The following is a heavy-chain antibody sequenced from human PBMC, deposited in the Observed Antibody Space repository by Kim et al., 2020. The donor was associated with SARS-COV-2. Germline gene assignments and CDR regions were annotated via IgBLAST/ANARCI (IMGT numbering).Heavy chain of an antibody. J-gene: IGHJ4*02. V-gene: IGHV3-23*01. CDR3: AKVTTITAPFYDY. Sequence: YADSVQRRFTISRDNSKNALNLQMNSLRAEDTALYYCAKVTTITAPFYDYWGQGTLVTVSS. D-gene: IGHD4-4*01.